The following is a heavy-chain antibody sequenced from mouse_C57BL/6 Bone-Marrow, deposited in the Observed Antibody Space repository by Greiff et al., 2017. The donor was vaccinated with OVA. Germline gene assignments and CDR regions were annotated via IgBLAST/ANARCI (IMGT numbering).Heavy chain of an antibody. CDR1: GFSLTRYG. CDR2: IWSGGST. Sequence: VQGVESGPGLVQPSQSLSITCTVSGFSLTRYGVHWVRQSPGKGLEWLGVIWSGGSTDYNAAFISRLSISKDNSKSQVFFKMNSLQADDTAIYYCARAFYDFCWYFDVWGTGTTVTVSS. J-gene: IGHJ1*03. V-gene: IGHV2-2*01. CDR3: ARAFYDFCWYFDV. D-gene: IGHD2-3*01.